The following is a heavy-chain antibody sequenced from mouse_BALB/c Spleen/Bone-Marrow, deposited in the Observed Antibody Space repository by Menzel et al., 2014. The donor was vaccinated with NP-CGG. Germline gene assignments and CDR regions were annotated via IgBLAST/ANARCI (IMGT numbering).Heavy chain of an antibody. D-gene: IGHD1-1*01. CDR1: GFAFSSYD. Sequence: EVQLQQSGGGFVKPGGSLKLSCAASGFAFSSYDMSWVRQTPEKRLEWVAYISSGGGSTYYPDTVKGRFTISRDNAKNTLYLQMSSLKSEDTAMYYCARPLYYYGSSPFYAMDYWGQGTSVTVSS. CDR3: ARPLYYYGSSPFYAMDY. V-gene: IGHV5-12-1*01. J-gene: IGHJ4*01. CDR2: ISSGGGST.